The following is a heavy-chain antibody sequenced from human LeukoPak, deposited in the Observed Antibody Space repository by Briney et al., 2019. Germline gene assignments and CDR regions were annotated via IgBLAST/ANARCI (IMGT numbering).Heavy chain of an antibody. CDR1: GGSIRSTNW. CDR3: ARDLRPAPYYFDY. CDR2: IYHAGTT. J-gene: IGHJ4*02. D-gene: IGHD3-3*01. V-gene: IGHV4-4*02. Sequence: SETLSLTCGVSGGSIRSTNWWSWVRQPPGKGLEWIGEIYHAGTTDYNPSLKSRVTISVDKSKNQFSLKLSSVTAADTAVYYCARDLRPAPYYFDYWGQGTLVTVSS.